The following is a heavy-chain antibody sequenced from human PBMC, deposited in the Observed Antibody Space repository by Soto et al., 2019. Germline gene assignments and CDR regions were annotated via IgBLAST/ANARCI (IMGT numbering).Heavy chain of an antibody. D-gene: IGHD6-13*01. CDR2: ITDSGSGT. CDR1: GFTFSSCV. J-gene: IGHJ4*02. V-gene: IGHV3-23*01. Sequence: EVHLLESGGGLVQPGESLRLSCGASGFTFSSCVMSWVRQAPGKGLEWVSCITDSGSGTYYADSVKGRFTISRDNSKNTMYLQMNNLRVEDTGVYYCEKGLINGRWYAADWGQGTLVTVSS. CDR3: EKGLINGRWYAAD.